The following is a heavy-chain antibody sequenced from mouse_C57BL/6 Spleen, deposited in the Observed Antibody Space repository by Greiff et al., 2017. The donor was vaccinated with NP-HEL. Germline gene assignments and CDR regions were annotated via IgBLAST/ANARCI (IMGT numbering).Heavy chain of an antibody. Sequence: VQLQQSGAELARPGASVKMSCKASGYTFTSYTMHWVKQRPGQGLEWIGYINPSSGYTKYNQKFKDKATLTADKSSSTAYMQLSSLTSEDSAVYYRARMPMSCKYVDVWGTGTTVTVSS. CDR3: ARMPMSCKYVDV. V-gene: IGHV1-4*01. CDR2: INPSSGYT. CDR1: GYTFTSYT. J-gene: IGHJ1*03. D-gene: IGHD3-3*01.